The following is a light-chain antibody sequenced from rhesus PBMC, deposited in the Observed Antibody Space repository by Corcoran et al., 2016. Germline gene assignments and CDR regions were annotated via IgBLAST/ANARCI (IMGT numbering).Light chain of an antibody. CDR2: EAS. J-gene: IGKJ3*01. CDR1: QGITND. Sequence: DIQMTQSPSSLSASVGGRVTITCRASQGITNDLAWYQQQPGETPKLLIYEASSLQSGIPSRFSGSGSGTDFTLTISRLQSEDFATYYCQHYYSTPFTFGPGTKLDIK. CDR3: QHYYSTPFT. V-gene: IGKV1-25*01.